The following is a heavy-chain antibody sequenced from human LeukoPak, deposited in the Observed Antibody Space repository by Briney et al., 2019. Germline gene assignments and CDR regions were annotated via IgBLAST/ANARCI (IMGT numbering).Heavy chain of an antibody. CDR1: GFTFSSYS. J-gene: IGHJ3*02. CDR2: MTRSSAI. CDR3: ARAQTMFWEFDGFDI. Sequence: GGSLRLSCAASGFTFSSYSMNWVRQAPGKGLEWVATMTRSSAIFYADSVKGRFTISRDNARNSVYLQMNSLRDDDTAVYSCARAQTMFWEFDGFDIWGRGTKVTVSA. V-gene: IGHV3-69-1*01. D-gene: IGHD3-10*02.